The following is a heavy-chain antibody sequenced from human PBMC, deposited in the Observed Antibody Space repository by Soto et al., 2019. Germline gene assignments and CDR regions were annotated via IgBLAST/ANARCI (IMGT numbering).Heavy chain of an antibody. CDR3: AREGSYSAYNFAHGIQLWSFDF. Sequence: SETLSLTCTVSGGSTNTFYWSWVRQPAGKGLEWIGRIFSSGSTSFNPSLESRVAMSVDTSKNHFSLNLSSVTAADMAVYYCAREGSYSAYNFAHGIQLWSFDFWGQGALITVSS. D-gene: IGHD5-12*01. V-gene: IGHV4-4*07. CDR1: GGSTNTFY. CDR2: IFSSGST. J-gene: IGHJ4*02.